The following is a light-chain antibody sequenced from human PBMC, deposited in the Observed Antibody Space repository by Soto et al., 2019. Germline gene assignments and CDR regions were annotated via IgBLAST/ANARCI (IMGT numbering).Light chain of an antibody. V-gene: IGLV2-14*01. J-gene: IGLJ3*02. Sequence: QSALTQPASVSGSPGQSITISCTGTSSDVGTYNFVSWYQQHPGKAPKLMIYEVSSRPSGVSNRFSGSKSGNTASLTISGLQAEDEADYYCSSYSSTSTPWVFGGGTKLTAL. CDR1: SSDVGTYNF. CDR3: SSYSSTSTPWV. CDR2: EVS.